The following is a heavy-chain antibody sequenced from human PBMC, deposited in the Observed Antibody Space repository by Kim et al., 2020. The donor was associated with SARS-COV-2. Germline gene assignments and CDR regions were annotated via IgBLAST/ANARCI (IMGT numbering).Heavy chain of an antibody. CDR1: GGSISSGDYY. CDR3: ARDTGGDYSNSL. J-gene: IGHJ4*02. V-gene: IGHV4-30-4*01. CDR2: IYYSGST. Sequence: SETLSLTCTVSGGSISSGDYYWSWIRQPPGKGLEWIGYIYYSGSTYYNPSLKSRVTISVDTSKNQFSLKLSSVTAAATAVYYCARDTGGDYSNSLWGQGTLVTVSS. D-gene: IGHD4-4*01.